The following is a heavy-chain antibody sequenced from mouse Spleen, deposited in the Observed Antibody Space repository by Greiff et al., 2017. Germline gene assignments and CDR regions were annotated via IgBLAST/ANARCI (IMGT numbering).Heavy chain of an antibody. CDR2: ISSGSSTI. CDR3: AREDLTGAWFAY. D-gene: IGHD4-1*01. CDR1: GFTFSDYG. J-gene: IGHJ3*01. Sequence: EVMLVESGGGLVKPGGSLKLSCAASGFTFSDYGMHWVRQAPEKGLEWVAYISSGSSTIYYADTVKGRFTISRDNAKNTLFLQMTSLRSEDTAMYYCAREDLTGAWFAYWGQGTLVTVSA. V-gene: IGHV5-17*01.